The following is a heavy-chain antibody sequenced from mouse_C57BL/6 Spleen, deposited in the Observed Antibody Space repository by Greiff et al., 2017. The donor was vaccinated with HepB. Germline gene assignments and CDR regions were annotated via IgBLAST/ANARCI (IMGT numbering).Heavy chain of an antibody. CDR1: GYTFTVYY. CDR3: ARPHTVVARGYYFDY. V-gene: IGHV1-26*01. CDR2: INPNNGGT. D-gene: IGHD1-1*01. J-gene: IGHJ2*01. Sequence: VQLQQSGPELVKPGASVKISCKASGYTFTVYYMNWVKQSHGKSLEWIGDINPNNGGTSYNQKFKGKATLTVDKSSSTAYMELRSLTSEDSAVYYCARPHTVVARGYYFDYWGQGTTLTVSS.